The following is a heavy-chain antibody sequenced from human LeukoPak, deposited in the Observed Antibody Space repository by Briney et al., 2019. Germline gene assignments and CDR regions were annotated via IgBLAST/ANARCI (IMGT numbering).Heavy chain of an antibody. CDR2: IKQDGSEK. V-gene: IGHV3-7*01. CDR3: ARSSINGFDI. Sequence: GGYLRLSCAVTGFTFSSYWMSWVRQAPGKGLEWVANIKQDGSEKYFVDSVKGRFTISRDSAKNSLYLQMNSLRVEDTAVFYCARSSINGFDIWGQGTMVTVSS. D-gene: IGHD1-14*01. J-gene: IGHJ3*02. CDR1: GFTFSSYW.